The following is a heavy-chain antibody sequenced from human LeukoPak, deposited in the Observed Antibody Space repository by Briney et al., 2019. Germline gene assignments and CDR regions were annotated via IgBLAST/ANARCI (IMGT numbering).Heavy chain of an antibody. CDR1: GGSISSGDYY. J-gene: IGHJ2*01. Sequence: PSETLSLTCTVSGGSISSGDYYWSWIRQPPGKGPEWIGYIYYSGSTYYNPSLKSRVTISVDTSKNQFSLKLSSVTAADTAVYYCARVVVTAFGYFDLWGRGTLVTVSS. D-gene: IGHD2-2*01. CDR3: ARVVVTAFGYFDL. CDR2: IYYSGST. V-gene: IGHV4-30-4*01.